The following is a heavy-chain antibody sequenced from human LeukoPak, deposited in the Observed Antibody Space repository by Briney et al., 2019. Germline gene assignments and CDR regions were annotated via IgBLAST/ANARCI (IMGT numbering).Heavy chain of an antibody. CDR3: ARDAITTFDY. V-gene: IGHV3-21*01. J-gene: IGHJ4*02. CDR1: GFTFSSYS. Sequence: GGSLRPSCAASGFTFSSYSMNWVRQAPGKGLEWVSSISSSSSYIYYADSVKGRFTISRDNAKNSLYLQMNSLRAEDTAVYYCARDAITTFDYWGQGTLVTVSS. CDR2: ISSSSSYI. D-gene: IGHD3-10*01.